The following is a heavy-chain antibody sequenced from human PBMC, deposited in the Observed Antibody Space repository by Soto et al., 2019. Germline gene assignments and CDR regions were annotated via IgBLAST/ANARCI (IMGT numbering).Heavy chain of an antibody. CDR2: ISGSSDFL. CDR3: ATSTWYAFDI. CDR1: GFTVSSNY. D-gene: IGHD6-13*01. V-gene: IGHV3-21*01. Sequence: GGSLRLSCAASGFTVSSNYMSWVRQAPGKGLEWVSSISGSSDFLYYADSVKGRFTISRDTATNSLYLKMNSLRAEDTAVYYCATSTWYAFDIWGQGTMVTVS. J-gene: IGHJ3*02.